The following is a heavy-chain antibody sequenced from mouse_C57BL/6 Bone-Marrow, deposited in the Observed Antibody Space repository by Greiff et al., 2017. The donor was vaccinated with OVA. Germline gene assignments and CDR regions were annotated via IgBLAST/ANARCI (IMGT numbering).Heavy chain of an antibody. J-gene: IGHJ3*01. CDR2: ISYDGSN. CDR3: APWLYSNYLAWLAY. Sequence: ESGPGLVKPSQSLSLTCSVTGYSITSGYYWNWIRQSPGNKLEWMGYISYDGSNNYNPSLKNRISITRDTSKNQFFLKLNSVTSEDTATYYCAPWLYSNYLAWLAYWGQGTLVTVSA. V-gene: IGHV3-6*01. CDR1: GYSITSGYY. D-gene: IGHD2-5*01.